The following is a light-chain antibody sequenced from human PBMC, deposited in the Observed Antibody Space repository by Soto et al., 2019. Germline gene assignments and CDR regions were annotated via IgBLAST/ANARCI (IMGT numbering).Light chain of an antibody. CDR3: QQYNSYPIT. V-gene: IGKV1-39*01. CDR2: AAS. CDR1: QTISNY. J-gene: IGKJ5*01. Sequence: DIQMTQSPSSLSASVGDRVTITCRGSQTISNYLNWYQQQPGKAPKLLIYAASSLQSGVPSRFSGSGSGTEFTLTISSLQPDDFATYYCQQYNSYPITFGQGTRLENK.